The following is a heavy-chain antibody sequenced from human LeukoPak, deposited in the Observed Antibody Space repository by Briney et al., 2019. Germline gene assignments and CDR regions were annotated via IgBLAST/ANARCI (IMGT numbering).Heavy chain of an antibody. CDR3: ARARYYDILTGYSPLDY. CDR1: GGSISSSNW. J-gene: IGHJ4*02. V-gene: IGHV4-4*02. CDR2: IYHSGST. D-gene: IGHD3-9*01. Sequence: SETLSLTCAVSGGSISSSNWWSWVRQPPGKGLEWIGEIYHSGSTNYNPSLKSRVTISVDKSKNQFSLKLSSVTAADTAVYYCARARYYDILTGYSPLDYWGQGTLVTVSS.